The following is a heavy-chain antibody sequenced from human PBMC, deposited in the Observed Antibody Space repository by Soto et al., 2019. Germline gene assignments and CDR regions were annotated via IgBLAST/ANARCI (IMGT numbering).Heavy chain of an antibody. CDR3: ARDHRGAKYGLDV. CDR2: TYYRSKWYN. Sequence: QTLSLTCAISGDSVSSNSATWNWIRQSPSRGLEWLGRTYYRSKWYNDYAVSVRSRITISPDTSKNQFSLQLNSVTPEDAAVYYCARDHRGAKYGLDVWGQGTTVTVSS. V-gene: IGHV6-1*01. J-gene: IGHJ6*02. CDR1: GDSVSSNSAT. D-gene: IGHD1-26*01.